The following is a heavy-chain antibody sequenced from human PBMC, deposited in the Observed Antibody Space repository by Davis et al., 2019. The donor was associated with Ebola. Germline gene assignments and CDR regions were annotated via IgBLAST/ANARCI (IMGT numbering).Heavy chain of an antibody. V-gene: IGHV4-34*01. D-gene: IGHD3-16*01. Sequence: SQTLSLTCAVYGGSFSGYYWSWIRQPPGKGLEWIGEINHSGSTNYNPSLKSRVTISVDTSKNQFSLKLSSVTAADTAVYYCARLGFLGGQFDFWGQGTLVTVSA. CDR3: ARLGFLGGQFDF. CDR1: GGSFSGYY. CDR2: INHSGST. J-gene: IGHJ4*02.